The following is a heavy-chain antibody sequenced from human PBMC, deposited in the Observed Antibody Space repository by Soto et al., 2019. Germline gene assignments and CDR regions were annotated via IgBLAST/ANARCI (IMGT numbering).Heavy chain of an antibody. CDR1: GYSFSGYG. CDR2: ISTYNADT. J-gene: IGHJ4*02. CDR3: ARDNRGTFDY. Sequence: GASVKVSCKASGYSFSGYGISWVRQAPGQGLEWMGWISTYNADTNYAQKFQGRFTISRDNAKNSLSLQMNSLRAEDTAVYFCARDNRGTFDYWGQGALVTVSS. D-gene: IGHD7-27*01. V-gene: IGHV1-18*01.